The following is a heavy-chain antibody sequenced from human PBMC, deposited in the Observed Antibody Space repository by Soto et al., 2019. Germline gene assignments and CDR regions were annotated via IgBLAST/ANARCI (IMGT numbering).Heavy chain of an antibody. CDR1: GGSISSYY. Sequence: PSESLSLTCTVSGGSISSYYWSWIRQPAGKGLEWIGRIYTSGSTNYNPSLKSRVTMSVDTSKNQFSLKLSSVTAADTAVYYCARDPGDSSKYEDWLDSLGQGTLGTVSS. CDR2: IYTSGST. CDR3: ARDPGDSSKYEDWLDS. D-gene: IGHD4-4*01. J-gene: IGHJ5*01. V-gene: IGHV4-4*07.